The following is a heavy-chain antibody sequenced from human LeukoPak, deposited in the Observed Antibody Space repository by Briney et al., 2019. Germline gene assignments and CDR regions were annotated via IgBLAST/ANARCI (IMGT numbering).Heavy chain of an antibody. V-gene: IGHV4-4*07. J-gene: IGHJ4*02. Sequence: SETLSLTRTVSGGSISNYYWSWIRQPAGKGLEWIGRIYTSGSTTYNPSLKSRVTMSVDTSKNQFSLKLSFVTAADTAVYYCVRDSLYYDSSNYYTHFEYWGQGILVTVSS. CDR2: IYTSGST. CDR1: GGSISNYY. CDR3: VRDSLYYDSSNYYTHFEY. D-gene: IGHD3-22*01.